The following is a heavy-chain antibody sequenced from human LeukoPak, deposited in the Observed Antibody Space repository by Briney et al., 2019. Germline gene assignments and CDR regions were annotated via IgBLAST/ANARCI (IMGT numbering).Heavy chain of an antibody. CDR1: GGSISSYY. D-gene: IGHD3-22*01. Sequence: KSSETLSLTCNVSGGSISSYYWSWIRQPPGKGLEWIGYIYYSGSTNYNPSLKSRVTISVDTSKNQFSLKLSSVTAADTAVYYCARHTAHYYDSSGYTDFDYWGQETLVTVSS. V-gene: IGHV4-59*08. CDR2: IYYSGST. CDR3: ARHTAHYYDSSGYTDFDY. J-gene: IGHJ4*02.